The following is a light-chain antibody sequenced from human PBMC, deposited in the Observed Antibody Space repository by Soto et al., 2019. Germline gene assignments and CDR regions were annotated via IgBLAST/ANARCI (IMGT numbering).Light chain of an antibody. J-gene: IGKJ1*01. CDR1: QSVSSSY. Sequence: EIVLTQSPGTLSLSPGERATLSCRASQSVSSSYLAWYQQKPGQAPTLLIYGASSRATGIPDSFSGSGSGTDFTLTISRLEPEDFAVYYCQQYGSSPPVTFGQGTKVDIK. CDR2: GAS. V-gene: IGKV3-20*01. CDR3: QQYGSSPPVT.